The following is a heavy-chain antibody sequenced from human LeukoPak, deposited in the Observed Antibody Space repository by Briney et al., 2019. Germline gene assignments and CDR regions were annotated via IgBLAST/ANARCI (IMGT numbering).Heavy chain of an antibody. CDR2: IYHSGST. V-gene: IGHV4-38-2*02. J-gene: IGHJ6*03. CDR1: GYSISSGYY. D-gene: IGHD3-10*01. CDR3: ARAVGSGSFQAYYYYMDV. Sequence: SETLSLTCTVSGYSISSGYYWGWIRQPPGKGLEWIGSIYHSGSTYYNPSLKSRVTISVDTSKNQFSLKLSSVTAADTAVYYCARAVGSGSFQAYYYYMDVWGKGTTVTISS.